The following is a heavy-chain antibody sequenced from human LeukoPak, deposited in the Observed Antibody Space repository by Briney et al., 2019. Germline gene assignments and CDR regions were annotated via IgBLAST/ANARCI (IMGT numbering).Heavy chain of an antibody. J-gene: IGHJ4*02. CDR2: ISTSSRTI. CDR1: GFNFNTYN. D-gene: IGHD3-3*01. CDR3: ARDGYDFWSDYPTTLDY. Sequence: GGSLRLSXAVSGFNFNTYNMKWVRQAPGEGLELDSYISTSSRTIYYADSVKGRFTISRDNAKNSLYLQMNSLRAEDTAVYYCARDGYDFWSDYPTTLDYWGQGTLVTVSS. V-gene: IGHV3-48*01.